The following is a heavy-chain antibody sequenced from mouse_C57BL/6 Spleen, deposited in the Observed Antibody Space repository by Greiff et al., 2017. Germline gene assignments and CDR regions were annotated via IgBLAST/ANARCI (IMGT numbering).Heavy chain of an antibody. CDR3: AHITTVDYAMDY. CDR1: GYAFSSSW. Sequence: QVQLQQSGPELVKPGASVKISCKASGYAFSSSWMNWVKQRPGKGLEWIGRIYPGDGDTNYNGKFKGKATLTAGKSSSTAYMQLSSLTSEDSAVYFCAHITTVDYAMDYWGQGTSVTVSS. D-gene: IGHD1-1*01. J-gene: IGHJ4*01. CDR2: IYPGDGDT. V-gene: IGHV1-82*01.